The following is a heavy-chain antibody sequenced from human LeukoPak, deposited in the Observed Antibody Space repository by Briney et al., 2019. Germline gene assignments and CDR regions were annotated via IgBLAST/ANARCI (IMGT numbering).Heavy chain of an antibody. J-gene: IGHJ4*02. V-gene: IGHV3-66*02. Sequence: GGSLRLSCAASGFTFSSNYMSWVRQAPGKGLEWVSVIYSGGSTYYADSVKGRFTISRDNSKNTLYLQMNSLRAEDTAVYYRASVNLGYYFDYWGQGTLVTVSS. CDR1: GFTFSSNY. CDR2: IYSGGST. CDR3: ASVNLGYYFDY.